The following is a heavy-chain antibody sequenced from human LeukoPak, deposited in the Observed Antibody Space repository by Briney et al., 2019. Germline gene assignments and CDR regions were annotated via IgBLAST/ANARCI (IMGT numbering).Heavy chain of an antibody. CDR3: ARQLGAYSYPFDI. J-gene: IGHJ3*02. CDR1: GGSISSYY. D-gene: IGHD3-16*01. V-gene: IGHV4-59*08. CDR2: FYYSGST. Sequence: PSETLSLTCTVSGGSISSYYWSWIRQPPGKGLEWIGYFYYSGSTNYNPSLKSRVTISVSTSKNQFSLKVTSVTAADTAVYYCARQLGAYSYPFDIWGQGTKVTVSS.